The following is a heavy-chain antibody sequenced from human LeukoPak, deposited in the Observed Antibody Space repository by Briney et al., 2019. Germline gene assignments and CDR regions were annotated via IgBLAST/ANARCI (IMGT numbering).Heavy chain of an antibody. J-gene: IGHJ4*02. D-gene: IGHD3-22*01. CDR2: INPSGGST. CDR3: ARDLGYHDSSGYYRDY. Sequence: ASVKVSCKASGYTFSDFYMHWVRQAPGQGLEWMGIINPSGGSTSYAQKFQGRVTMTRDTSTSTVYMELSGLRSEDTAVYYCARDLGYHDSSGYYRDYWGQGTLVTVSS. CDR1: GYTFSDFY. V-gene: IGHV1-46*01.